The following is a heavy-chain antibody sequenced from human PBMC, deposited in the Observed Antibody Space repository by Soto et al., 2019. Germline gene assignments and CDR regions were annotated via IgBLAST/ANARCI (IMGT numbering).Heavy chain of an antibody. V-gene: IGHV1-69*12. D-gene: IGHD2-21*01. CDR2: IIPIFGTA. CDR3: ARFSSILYVRPGYGMDV. CDR1: GGTFSSYA. J-gene: IGHJ6*02. Sequence: QVQLVQSGAEVKKPGSSVKVSCKASGGTFSSYAISWVRQAPGQGLEWMGGIIPIFGTANYAQKFQGRVTITADESTSTAYMELSSLRSEDTAVYYCARFSSILYVRPGYGMDVWGQGTTVTVSS.